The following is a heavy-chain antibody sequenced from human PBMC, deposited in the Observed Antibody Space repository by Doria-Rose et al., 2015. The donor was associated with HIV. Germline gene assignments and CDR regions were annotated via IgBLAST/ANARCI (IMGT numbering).Heavy chain of an antibody. Sequence: QITLKESGPVLVKPTETLTLTCTVSGVSLSSPGMGVSWIRQPPGKALEWLANIFSDDEGSYKTSLTSRLTISRGTSTSQVVLTMTDMDPVDTATYYCARIKSSGWYHKYYFDFWGQGTLVIVSA. J-gene: IGHJ4*02. CDR2: IFSDDEG. CDR3: ARIKSSGWYHKYYFDF. D-gene: IGHD6-13*01. V-gene: IGHV2-26*01. CDR1: GVSLSSPGMG.